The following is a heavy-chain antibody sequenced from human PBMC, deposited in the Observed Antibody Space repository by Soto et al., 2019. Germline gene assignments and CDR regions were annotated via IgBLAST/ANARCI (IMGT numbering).Heavy chain of an antibody. Sequence: EVQLLDSGGGLVQPGGSLRLSCEASGFTFSNYAMNWVRQAPGKGLEWVLGISGGGDNTYYADSVKGRFTISRDNSKNTVFLQMNSLRAEDTAVYYWAKERRARGCDYWGQGTLVTVSS. J-gene: IGHJ4*02. CDR2: ISGGGDNT. CDR1: GFTFSNYA. V-gene: IGHV3-23*01. CDR3: AKERRARGCDY. D-gene: IGHD6-19*01.